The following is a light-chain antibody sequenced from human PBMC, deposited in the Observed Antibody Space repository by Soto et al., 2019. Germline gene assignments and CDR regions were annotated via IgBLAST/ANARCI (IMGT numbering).Light chain of an antibody. CDR1: QGIINY. J-gene: IGKJ1*01. V-gene: IGKV1-27*01. Sequence: DIQMTQSPSSLSASVGDRVTITCRASQGIINYLAWYQQKPGKVPKLLIYAASTLQSGVPSRFSGSGSGTDFTLTISSLQPEAVATYYCQKYNSAPRTFGQGTKVEIK. CDR2: AAS. CDR3: QKYNSAPRT.